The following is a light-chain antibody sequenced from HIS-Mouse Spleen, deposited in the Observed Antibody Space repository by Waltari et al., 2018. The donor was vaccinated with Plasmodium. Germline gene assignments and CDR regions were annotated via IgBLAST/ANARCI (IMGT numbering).Light chain of an antibody. CDR1: QSVSSN. Sequence: EIVMTQSPATLSVSPWERATLSCRASQSVSSNLAWYQQKPGQAPRLLIYGASTRATCIPARFSGSGSGTEFTLTISSLQSEDFAVYYCQQYNNWSFTFGPGTKVDIK. V-gene: IGKV3-15*01. J-gene: IGKJ3*01. CDR3: QQYNNWSFT. CDR2: GAS.